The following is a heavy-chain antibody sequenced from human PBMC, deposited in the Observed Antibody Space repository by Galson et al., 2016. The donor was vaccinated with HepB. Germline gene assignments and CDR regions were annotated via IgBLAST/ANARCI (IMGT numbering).Heavy chain of an antibody. J-gene: IGHJ4*02. CDR3: AREIPEYFGFDYPDY. CDR2: IRSKTYGATP. Sequence: SLRLSCAASGFTFGDYAVSWFRQAPGKGLEWVGVIRSKTYGATPEYAASVKGRFSISRDDSRGIASLHMTSLKSEDTAVYYCAREIPEYFGFDYPDYWGQGTLVTVSS. CDR1: GFTFGDYA. D-gene: IGHD5-12*01. V-gene: IGHV3-49*03.